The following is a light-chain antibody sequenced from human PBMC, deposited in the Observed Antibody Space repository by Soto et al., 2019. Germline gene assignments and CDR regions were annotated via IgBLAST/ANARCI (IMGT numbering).Light chain of an antibody. CDR3: SSFAGSPAV. Sequence: QSALTQPPSASGSPGQSVTITCSGTSSDVGEENYVSWYQQHPGKVPKLILYEVSKRPSGVPDRFSGSRSDNTASLTVSGLQAEDEADYYCSSFAGSPAVFGGGTKLTVL. CDR1: SSDVGEENY. V-gene: IGLV2-8*01. CDR2: EVS. J-gene: IGLJ2*01.